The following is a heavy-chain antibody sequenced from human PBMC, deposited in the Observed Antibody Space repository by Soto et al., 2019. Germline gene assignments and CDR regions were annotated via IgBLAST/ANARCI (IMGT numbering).Heavy chain of an antibody. Sequence: QVQLVQSGAEVKKPGASVKVSCKASGYTFTSYGISWVRQAPGQGLEWLGWISGYNGNTNYAQKLHGRVTMTTDTSTSTAYMEVGSLRSDDTAVYYCARHGEDVVPTEGFDYWGQGTLVTVSS. CDR2: ISGYNGNT. J-gene: IGHJ4*02. V-gene: IGHV1-18*01. D-gene: IGHD5-12*01. CDR1: GYTFTSYG. CDR3: ARHGEDVVPTEGFDY.